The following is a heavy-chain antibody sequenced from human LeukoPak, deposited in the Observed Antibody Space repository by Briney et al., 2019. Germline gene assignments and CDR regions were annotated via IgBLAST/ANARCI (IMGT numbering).Heavy chain of an antibody. V-gene: IGHV4-59*01. Sequence: SETLSLTCTVSGGSISSYYWSWIRQPPGKGLEWIGYIYYSGSTNYNPSLKSRVTISVGTSKNQFSLKLSSVTAADTAVYYCARYGSGSIDYWGQGTLVTVSS. D-gene: IGHD3-10*01. CDR1: GGSISSYY. CDR3: ARYGSGSIDY. CDR2: IYYSGST. J-gene: IGHJ4*02.